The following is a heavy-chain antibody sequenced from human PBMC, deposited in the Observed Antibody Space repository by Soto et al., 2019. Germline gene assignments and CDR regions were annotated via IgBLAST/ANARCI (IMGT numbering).Heavy chain of an antibody. CDR1: GYTFTSYD. Sequence: ASVKVSCKASGYTFTSYDINWVRQATGQGLEWMGWMNPNSGNTGYAQKLQGRVTMTRNTSISTAYMELSSLRSEDTAVDYCSSANVGMVVYATRATSFDYWGQGTLVTVSS. CDR3: SSANVGMVVYATRATSFDY. CDR2: MNPNSGNT. D-gene: IGHD2-8*02. V-gene: IGHV1-8*01. J-gene: IGHJ4*02.